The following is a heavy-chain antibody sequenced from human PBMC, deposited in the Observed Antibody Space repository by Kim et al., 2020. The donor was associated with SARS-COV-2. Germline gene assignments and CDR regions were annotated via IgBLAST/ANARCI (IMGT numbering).Heavy chain of an antibody. CDR1: GFTFSSYG. J-gene: IGHJ4*02. D-gene: IGHD4-17*01. CDR3: ARGDYASPADY. V-gene: IGHV3-33*01. Sequence: GGSLRLSCAASGFTFSSYGMHWVRQAPGKGLEWVAVIWYDGSNKYYADSVKGRFTISRDNSKNTLYLQMNSLRAEDTAVYYCARGDYASPADYWGQGTLVTVSS. CDR2: IWYDGSNK.